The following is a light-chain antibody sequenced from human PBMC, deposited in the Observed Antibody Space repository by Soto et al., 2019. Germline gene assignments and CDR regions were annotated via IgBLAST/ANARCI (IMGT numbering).Light chain of an antibody. CDR3: QQRTNWSSVT. CDR2: GAS. Sequence: IVLTQSPATLSVSPGERATLFCRASQRVSGNLAWYQQKPGQAPRLLMYGASIRATGFPDRFSGSGSGTDFTLTISSLEPEDFAVYYCQQRTNWSSVTFGGGTKVDIK. CDR1: QRVSGN. J-gene: IGKJ4*01. V-gene: IGKV3-15*01.